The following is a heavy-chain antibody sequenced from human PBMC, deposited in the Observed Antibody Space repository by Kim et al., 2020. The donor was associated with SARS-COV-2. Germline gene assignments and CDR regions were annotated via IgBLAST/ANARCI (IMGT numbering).Heavy chain of an antibody. Sequence: SETLSLTCTVSGGSISSSSYYWGWIRQPPGKGLEWFGSIYYSGSTYYNPSLQTPVPVSVATSKNQFSLKSSSVTAAATAVSYCAKVSAGYSSIWYEPPHGAFDIWGQGTMGTVSS. CDR1: GGSISSSSYY. J-gene: IGHJ3*02. V-gene: IGHV4-39*01. CDR2: IYYSGST. D-gene: IGHD6-13*01. CDR3: AKVSAGYSSIWYEPPHGAFDI.